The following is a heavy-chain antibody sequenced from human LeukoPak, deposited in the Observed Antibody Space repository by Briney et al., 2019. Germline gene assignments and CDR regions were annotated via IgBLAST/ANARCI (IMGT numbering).Heavy chain of an antibody. Sequence: SETLSLTCTVSGGSISSGGYYWSWIRQHPGKGLELIGYIYYSGSTYYNPSLKSRVTISVDTSKNQFSLKLSSVTAADTAVYYCAREIAAAGIDWFDPWGQGTLVTVSS. CDR2: IYYSGST. D-gene: IGHD6-13*01. CDR3: AREIAAAGIDWFDP. CDR1: GGSISSGGYY. J-gene: IGHJ5*02. V-gene: IGHV4-31*03.